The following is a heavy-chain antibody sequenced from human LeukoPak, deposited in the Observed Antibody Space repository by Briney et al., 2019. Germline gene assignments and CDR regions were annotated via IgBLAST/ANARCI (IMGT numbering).Heavy chain of an antibody. CDR2: ISSSGSTI. CDR3: ARDSSIGFHAFDI. J-gene: IGHJ3*02. D-gene: IGHD3-3*02. Sequence: GGSLRLSCAASGFTFSDYYMSWIRQAPGKGLEWVSYISSSGSTIYYADSVKGRFTISRDNAKNSLYLQMNSLRAEDTALYHCARDSSIGFHAFDIWGQGTMVTVSS. V-gene: IGHV3-11*01. CDR1: GFTFSDYY.